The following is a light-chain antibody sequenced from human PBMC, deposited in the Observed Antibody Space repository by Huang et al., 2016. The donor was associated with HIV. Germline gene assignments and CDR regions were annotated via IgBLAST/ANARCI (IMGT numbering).Light chain of an antibody. CDR2: SAS. J-gene: IGKJ2*01. Sequence: IVLTQSPGTLSLSPGARATLSCRASQSISSSFLAWFQQKPGQAPRLLICSASSRAAGSPDRFCGSGSGTYFTLTINRREPEDSAVYYCHQYGSSPPNTFGQGTKLEIK. CDR3: HQYGSSPPNT. CDR1: QSISSSF. V-gene: IGKV3-20*01.